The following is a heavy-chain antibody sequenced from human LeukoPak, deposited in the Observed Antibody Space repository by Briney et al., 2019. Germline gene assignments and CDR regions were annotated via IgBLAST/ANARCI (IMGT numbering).Heavy chain of an antibody. J-gene: IGHJ4*02. V-gene: IGHV3-23*01. Sequence: GGSLRLSCAASGFTFSSYAMHWVRQAPGKRLEWVSAISRSGGSTYYADSVKGRFTISRDSSKNTLYLQMNSLRAEDTAVYYCAKGIYGGKDYWGQGTLVTVSS. CDR1: GFTFSSYA. CDR2: ISRSGGST. D-gene: IGHD4-23*01. CDR3: AKGIYGGKDY.